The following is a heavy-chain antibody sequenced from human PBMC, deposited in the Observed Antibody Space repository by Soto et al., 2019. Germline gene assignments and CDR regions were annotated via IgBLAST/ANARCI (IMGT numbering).Heavy chain of an antibody. V-gene: IGHV1-2*02. D-gene: IGHD3-3*01. CDR1: GYPVTAYY. J-gene: IGHJ3*02. Sequence: QLHLVQSGAVVKKPGASVTVSCSASGYPVTAYYMHWVRQAPGRGLEWMGGINPATGAAKYTQTFQGRVTMTRDTFTSTVFMELSGLTSEDTAVFYCARGGGVGVAGSAAFDMWGQGTLVSVPS. CDR2: INPATGAA. CDR3: ARGGGVGVAGSAAFDM.